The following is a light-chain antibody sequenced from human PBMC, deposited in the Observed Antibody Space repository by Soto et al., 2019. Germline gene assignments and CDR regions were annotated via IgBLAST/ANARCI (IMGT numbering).Light chain of an antibody. CDR2: GAS. CDR1: QSVSSSY. V-gene: IGKV3-20*01. CDR3: QQYGSSPWT. Sequence: EIVLTQSPGTLSLSPGERATLSCRASQSVSSSYLAWYQQKPGQAPRLLIYGASSRATGIPDRFSGSWSGTDLTLTISRLEPEDFAVYYCQQYGSSPWTFGQGTKVEIK. J-gene: IGKJ1*01.